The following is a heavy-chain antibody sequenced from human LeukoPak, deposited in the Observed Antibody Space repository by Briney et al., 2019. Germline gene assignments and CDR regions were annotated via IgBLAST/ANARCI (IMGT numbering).Heavy chain of an antibody. J-gene: IGHJ3*02. CDR1: GGSISSSNW. CDR2: IYHLGTT. Sequence: SGTLSLTCTVSGGSISSSNWWGWVRQPPGKGLECIGEIYHLGTTNYNPSLKSRVTISVDTSKNQFSLKLSSVTAADTAVYYCARDSEGLGDAFDIWGQGTMVTVSS. D-gene: IGHD5-12*01. V-gene: IGHV4-4*02. CDR3: ARDSEGLGDAFDI.